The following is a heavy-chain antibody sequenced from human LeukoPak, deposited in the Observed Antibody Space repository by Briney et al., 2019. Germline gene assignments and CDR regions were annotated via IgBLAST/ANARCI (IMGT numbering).Heavy chain of an antibody. CDR3: ARDLHSDWVYGY. Sequence: SVKVSCKASGGTFSSYAISWVRQAPGQGLEWMGRIIPILGIANYAQKFQGRVTITADKSTSTAYMELSSLRSEDTAVYYCARDLHSDWVYGYWGQGTLVTVSS. V-gene: IGHV1-69*04. CDR1: GGTFSSYA. J-gene: IGHJ4*02. D-gene: IGHD3-9*01. CDR2: IIPILGIA.